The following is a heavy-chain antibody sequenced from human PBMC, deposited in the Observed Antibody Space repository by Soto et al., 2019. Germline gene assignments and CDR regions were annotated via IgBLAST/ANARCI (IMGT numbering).Heavy chain of an antibody. Sequence: ASVKVSCKASGYTFTSYGISWVRQAPGQGLEWMGWISAYNGNTNYAQKLQSRVTMTTDTSTSTAYMELRNLRSDDTAVYYCARVPMAVAGTYWFDPWGQGTLVTVSS. J-gene: IGHJ5*02. CDR3: ARVPMAVAGTYWFDP. V-gene: IGHV1-18*01. CDR1: GYTFTSYG. D-gene: IGHD6-19*01. CDR2: ISAYNGNT.